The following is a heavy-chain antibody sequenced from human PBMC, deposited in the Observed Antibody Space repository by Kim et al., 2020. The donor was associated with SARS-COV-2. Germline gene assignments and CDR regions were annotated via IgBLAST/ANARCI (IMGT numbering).Heavy chain of an antibody. CDR3: ARNSPLDY. Sequence: GGSLRLSCVASGFTFSSSWMHWVRQAPGKGLEWVAFIKQDGIEKYYVDSVKGRFTISRDNARNSLYLQLNSLRAEDTAVYYCARNSPLDYWGQGTLVTVSS. D-gene: IGHD2-21*01. V-gene: IGHV3-7*01. CDR1: GFTFSSSW. CDR2: IKQDGIEK. J-gene: IGHJ4*02.